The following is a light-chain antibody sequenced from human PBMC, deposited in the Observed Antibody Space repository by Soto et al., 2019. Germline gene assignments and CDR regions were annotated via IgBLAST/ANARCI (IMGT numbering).Light chain of an antibody. V-gene: IGLV4-69*01. J-gene: IGLJ3*02. CDR1: RGHSNYA. Sequence: QLVLTQSPSASASLGASVKLTCTLSRGHSNYAIAWHQQQPEKGPRFLMKVNKDGSLLKGDGIPDRFSGSTSGADRFLTISSLHSEDEADYYCQTWGPGIRVFGGGTKLTVL. CDR2: VNKDGSL. CDR3: QTWGPGIRV.